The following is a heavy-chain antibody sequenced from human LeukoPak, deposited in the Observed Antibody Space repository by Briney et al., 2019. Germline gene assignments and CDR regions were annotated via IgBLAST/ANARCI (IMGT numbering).Heavy chain of an antibody. J-gene: IGHJ3*02. CDR1: GGSIGSYY. CDR3: ARDRPGIAVAGDALDI. V-gene: IGHV4-59*01. D-gene: IGHD6-19*01. CDR2: MYNKRST. Sequence: PSETLSLTCTVSGGSIGSYYWSWIRQPPGKGLEWIGYMYNKRSTSYNPSLKSRVTISVDTSKNQFSLKVRSVTAADTAVYYCARDRPGIAVAGDALDIWGQGTMVTISS.